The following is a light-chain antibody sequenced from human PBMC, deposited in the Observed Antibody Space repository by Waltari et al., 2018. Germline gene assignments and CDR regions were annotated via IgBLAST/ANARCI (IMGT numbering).Light chain of an antibody. Sequence: QSALSQPASVSGSPGQSITISCTGSSSYVAGADYFSWYQDHPGQAPKVIIYDVNNRPSAVADRFSGSKSGNTAPLTISGLQAEDEANYDCCSQSSYNGVIFGGGTKLTVL. CDR2: DVN. CDR1: SSYVAGADY. J-gene: IGLJ2*01. CDR3: CSQSSYNGVI. V-gene: IGLV2-14*03.